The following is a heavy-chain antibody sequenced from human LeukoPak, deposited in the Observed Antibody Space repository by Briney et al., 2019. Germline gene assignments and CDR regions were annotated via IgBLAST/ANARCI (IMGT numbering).Heavy chain of an antibody. Sequence: SETLSLTCAVDGGSFSGFYWTWIRQTLGKGLEWIGEINQTGKTNYNPSTTDYNPSLKSRVTISVDSSKNQLSLKVNSVTAADTGVYYCARVRHEPLEYGYYMDVWGKGTTVTVSS. V-gene: IGHV4-34*01. CDR3: ARVRHEPLEYGYYMDV. CDR1: GGSFSGFY. CDR2: INQTGKTNYNPSTT. D-gene: IGHD3-3*01. J-gene: IGHJ6*03.